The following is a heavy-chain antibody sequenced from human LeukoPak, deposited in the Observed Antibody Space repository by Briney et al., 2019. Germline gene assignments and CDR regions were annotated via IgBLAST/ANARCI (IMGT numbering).Heavy chain of an antibody. V-gene: IGHV3-66*01. CDR2: IMPGGHI. CDR3: ARGNSATTTFDF. J-gene: IGHJ4*02. CDR1: GFSVDSVF. Sequence: GGSLRLSCRASGFSVDSVFMNWVRQPPGKGLEWVSFIMPGGHIDYTDSVKGRFTISRDSFKNTLSLQMNSLRVDDSAVYYCARGNSATTTFDFWGQGALVTVSS. D-gene: IGHD4-17*01.